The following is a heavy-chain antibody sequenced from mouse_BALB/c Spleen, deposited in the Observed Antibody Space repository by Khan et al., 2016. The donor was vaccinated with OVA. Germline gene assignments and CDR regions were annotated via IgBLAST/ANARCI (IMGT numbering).Heavy chain of an antibody. CDR2: IYYSGTV. CDR1: GISITSGNYR. Sequence: DVQLQESGPGLVKPSQTVSLTCTVTGISITSGNYRWSWIRQFPGNKLEWIGNIYYSGTVTYNPSLTSRNTITRDTSKNQYFMELTSLTAEDTDTYYCARDYGSLYWYFDVWGAGTTVTVSS. J-gene: IGHJ1*01. V-gene: IGHV3-5*02. CDR3: ARDYGSLYWYFDV. D-gene: IGHD1-1*01.